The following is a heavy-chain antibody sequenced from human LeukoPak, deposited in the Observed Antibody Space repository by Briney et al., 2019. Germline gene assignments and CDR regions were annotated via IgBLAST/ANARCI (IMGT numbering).Heavy chain of an antibody. D-gene: IGHD5-12*01. CDR3: ARSASGYDA. CDR1: GFPFSGYW. CDR2: IDDDGAGT. V-gene: IGHV3-74*01. J-gene: IGHJ5*02. Sequence: GGSLRLSCAASGFPFSGYWMHWVRQAPGKGLVWVSRIDDDGAGTTYADSAKGRFTISRDNAKNTLYLQMNSLRVEDTAVYYCARSASGYDAWGQGTLVTVSS.